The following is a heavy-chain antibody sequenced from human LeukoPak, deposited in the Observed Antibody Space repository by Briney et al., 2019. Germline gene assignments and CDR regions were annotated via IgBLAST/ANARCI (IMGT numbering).Heavy chain of an antibody. CDR3: ARATYYDSSGYYRRYYYGMDV. D-gene: IGHD3-22*01. V-gene: IGHV4-34*01. CDR2: INHSGST. CDR1: GGSFSGYY. J-gene: IGHJ6*02. Sequence: PSETLSLTCAVYGGSFSGYYWSWIRQPPGKGLEWIGEINHSGSTNYNPSLKSRVTISVDTSKNQFSLKLSSVTAADTAVYYCARATYYDSSGYYRRYYYGMDVWGQGTTVTVSS.